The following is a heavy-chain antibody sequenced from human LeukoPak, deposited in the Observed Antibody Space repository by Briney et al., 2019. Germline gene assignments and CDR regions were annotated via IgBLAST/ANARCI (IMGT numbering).Heavy chain of an antibody. J-gene: IGHJ5*02. CDR1: GFTFSDFG. CDR3: VKGGSSSHNWFDP. Sequence: GGSLRLSCAASGFTFSDFGMHWVRQAPGKGLECVAFIRNDGSNDYYPDSVKGRFTISRDNSRTTLYLQMHSLRIEDTAVYYCVKGGSSSHNWFDPWGQGILVTVSS. CDR2: IRNDGSND. V-gene: IGHV3-30*02. D-gene: IGHD6-13*01.